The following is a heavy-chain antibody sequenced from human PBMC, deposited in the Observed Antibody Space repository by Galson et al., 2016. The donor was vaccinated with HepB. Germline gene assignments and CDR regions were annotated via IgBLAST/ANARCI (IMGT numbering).Heavy chain of an antibody. CDR1: GFTFRGYA. D-gene: IGHD3-10*01. CDR2: ITAAGGVT. Sequence: SLRLSCAASGFTFRGYAMSWVRQAPGKGLEWLSAITAAGGVTYYADSVKGRFTIARDNSKNTLYLEMSSLRVEDTAVYYCAKDLQVSPLWFGELLPDDWGQGTLVAVSS. V-gene: IGHV3-23*01. CDR3: AKDLQVSPLWFGELLPDD. J-gene: IGHJ4*02.